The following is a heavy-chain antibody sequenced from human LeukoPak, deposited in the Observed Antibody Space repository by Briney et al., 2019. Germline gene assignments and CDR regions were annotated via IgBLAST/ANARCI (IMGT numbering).Heavy chain of an antibody. V-gene: IGHV4-39*01. D-gene: IGHD1-26*01. J-gene: IGHJ4*02. Sequence: SETLSLTCSVSGASISGGTYYWGWIRQPPGKGLEWIGSIYYTGSTYDNPSLKSRVTISVDTSKNQFPLKLSSVTAADTAVYYCARRGGSGRAFDYWGQGTLVTVSS. CDR1: GASISGGTYY. CDR2: IYYTGST. CDR3: ARRGGSGRAFDY.